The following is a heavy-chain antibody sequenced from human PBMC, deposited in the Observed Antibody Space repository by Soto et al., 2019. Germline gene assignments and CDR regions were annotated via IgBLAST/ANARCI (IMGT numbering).Heavy chain of an antibody. Sequence: KPSETLSLTCTVSGGSISSYYWSWIRQPPGKGLEWIGYIYYSGSTNYNPSLKSRVTISVDTSKNQFSLKLSSVTAADTAVYYCARSGRTWYYYYGMDVWGQGTTVTVSS. CDR3: ARSGRTWYYYYGMDV. CDR2: IYYSGST. V-gene: IGHV4-59*01. J-gene: IGHJ6*02. CDR1: GGSISSYY.